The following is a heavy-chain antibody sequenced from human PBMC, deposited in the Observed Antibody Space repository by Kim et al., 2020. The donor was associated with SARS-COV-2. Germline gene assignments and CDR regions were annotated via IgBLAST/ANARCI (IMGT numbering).Heavy chain of an antibody. Sequence: ASVKVSCKASGYTFTSYGISWVRQAPGQGLEWMGWISAYNGNTNYAQKLQGRVTMTTDTSTSTAYMELRSLRSDDTAVYYCARDGPWVPRRVYYYYGMDVWGQGTTVTVSS. D-gene: IGHD1-1*01. CDR3: ARDGPWVPRRVYYYYGMDV. V-gene: IGHV1-18*01. J-gene: IGHJ6*02. CDR2: ISAYNGNT. CDR1: GYTFTSYG.